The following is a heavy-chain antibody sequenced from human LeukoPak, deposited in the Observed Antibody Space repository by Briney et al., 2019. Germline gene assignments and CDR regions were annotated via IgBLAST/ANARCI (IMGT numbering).Heavy chain of an antibody. D-gene: IGHD4-17*01. CDR1: GYSFTSYW. V-gene: IGHV5-51*01. CDR2: IYPGDSDT. Sequence: GESLKISCKGSGYSFTSYWIGWVRQMPGEGLEWMGIIYPGDSDTRYSPSFQGQVTISADKSISTAYLQWSSLKASDTAMYYCARGGTTVTPTAHYFDYWGQGTLVTVSA. J-gene: IGHJ4*02. CDR3: ARGGTTVTPTAHYFDY.